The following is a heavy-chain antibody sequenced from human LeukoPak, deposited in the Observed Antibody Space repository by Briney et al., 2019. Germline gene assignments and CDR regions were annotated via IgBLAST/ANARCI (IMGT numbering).Heavy chain of an antibody. CDR2: IYYSGST. D-gene: IGHD6-13*01. CDR1: GGSISSSSYY. J-gene: IGHJ4*02. Sequence: PSETLSLTCTVSGGSISSSSYYWGWIRQPPGKGLEWIGSIYYSGSTYYNPPLKSRVTISVDTSKNQFSLKLSSVTAADTAVYYCARGPAAGYFDYWGQGTLVTVSS. V-gene: IGHV4-39*01. CDR3: ARGPAAGYFDY.